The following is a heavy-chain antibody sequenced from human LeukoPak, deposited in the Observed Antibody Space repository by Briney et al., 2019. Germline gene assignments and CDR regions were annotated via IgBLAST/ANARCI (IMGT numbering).Heavy chain of an antibody. Sequence: GGSLRLSCTASGFSFRNTWMSWVRQAPGKGLEWVANIKKDEAEIYYADSVKGRFTISRDNAKRSLYLQMNVLRAADTAVYFCATLNWDDGEVSGFDHWGRGIMVTVSS. CDR3: ATLNWDDGEVSGFDH. CDR1: GFSFRNTW. CDR2: IKKDEAEI. V-gene: IGHV3-7*01. D-gene: IGHD1-26*01. J-gene: IGHJ5*02.